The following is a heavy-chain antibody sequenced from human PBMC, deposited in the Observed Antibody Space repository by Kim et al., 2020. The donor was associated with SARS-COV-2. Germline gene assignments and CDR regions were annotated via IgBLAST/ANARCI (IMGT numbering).Heavy chain of an antibody. D-gene: IGHD6-19*01. V-gene: IGHV6-1*01. Sequence: SQTLSLTCAISGDSVSSNSAAWNWIRQSPSRGLEWLGRTYYRSKWYNDYAVSVKSRITINPDTSKNQFSLQLNSVTPEDTAVYYCARGEVYSSGWYRPGYYYYMDVWGKGTTVTVSS. CDR2: TYYRSKWYN. CDR1: GDSVSSNSAA. J-gene: IGHJ6*03. CDR3: ARGEVYSSGWYRPGYYYYMDV.